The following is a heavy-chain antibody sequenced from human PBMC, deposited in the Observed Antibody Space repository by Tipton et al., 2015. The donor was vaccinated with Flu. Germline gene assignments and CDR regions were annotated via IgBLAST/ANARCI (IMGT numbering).Heavy chain of an antibody. D-gene: IGHD2/OR15-2a*01. Sequence: TLSLTCSVSGGSISSYYWNWIRQPPGKGLEWIGYMLYGGSTNYNPSLNSRVTISADTSRNHISLMLSSATTADTAVYYCARRSTTEAPHYFDYWGQGILVTVSS. J-gene: IGHJ4*02. V-gene: IGHV4-59*08. CDR3: ARRSTTEAPHYFDY. CDR1: GGSISSYY. CDR2: MLYGGST.